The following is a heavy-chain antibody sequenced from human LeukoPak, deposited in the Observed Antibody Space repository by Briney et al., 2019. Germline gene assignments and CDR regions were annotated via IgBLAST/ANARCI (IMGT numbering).Heavy chain of an antibody. CDR2: ISAYNGNT. CDR3: ARDVGDGRLYDAFDI. V-gene: IGHV1-18*04. CDR1: GYTFTSYG. Sequence: ASVTVSFKASGYTFTSYGISWVRQAPGQGGEWMGWISAYNGNTNYAQKLQGRVTMTTDTSTSTAYMELRSLRSDDTAVYYCARDVGDGRLYDAFDIWGQGTMVTVSS. J-gene: IGHJ3*02. D-gene: IGHD4-17*01.